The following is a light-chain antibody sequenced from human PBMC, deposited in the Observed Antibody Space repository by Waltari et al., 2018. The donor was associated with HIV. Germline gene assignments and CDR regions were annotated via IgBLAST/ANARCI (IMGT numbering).Light chain of an antibody. J-gene: IGLJ3*02. Sequence: QSALTQPASVSGSPGQSITISCTGTSSDVGGSHYVSWYQQHPGTAPQLLLYDVSNRPSGFSTRLSGSNSGNTASLTISGLQAEDGSDYYCSSYTTNGPLPLFGGGTKLTVL. V-gene: IGLV2-14*03. CDR3: SSYTTNGPLPL. CDR2: DVS. CDR1: SSDVGGSHY.